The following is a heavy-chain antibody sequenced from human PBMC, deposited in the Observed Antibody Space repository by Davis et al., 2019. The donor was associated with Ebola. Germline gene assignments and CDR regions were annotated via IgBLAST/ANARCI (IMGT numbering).Heavy chain of an antibody. CDR1: GYSISSGYY. D-gene: IGHD2-21*02. J-gene: IGHJ1*01. V-gene: IGHV4-61*01. CDR3: AVYTVVVTDIRAEYFQH. CDR2: IYYSGST. Sequence: SETLSLTCTVSGYSISSGYYWGWIRQPPGKGLEWIGYIYYSGSTNYNPSLKSRVTISVDTSRNQFSLRLSSVTAADTAVYYCAVYTVVVTDIRAEYFQHWGQGTLATVSS.